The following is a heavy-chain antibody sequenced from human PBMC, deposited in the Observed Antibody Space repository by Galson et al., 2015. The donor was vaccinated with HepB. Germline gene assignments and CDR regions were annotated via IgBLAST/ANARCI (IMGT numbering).Heavy chain of an antibody. J-gene: IGHJ1*01. Sequence: SVKVSCKASGYTFTSYAMNWVRQAPGQGLEWMGWINTNTGNPTYAQGFTGRFVFSLDTSVSTAYLQISSLKAEDTAVYYCARDLKAFEQQLVLFQHWGQGTLVTVSS. CDR1: GYTFTSYA. CDR2: INTNTGNP. V-gene: IGHV7-4-1*02. D-gene: IGHD6-13*01. CDR3: ARDLKAFEQQLVLFQH.